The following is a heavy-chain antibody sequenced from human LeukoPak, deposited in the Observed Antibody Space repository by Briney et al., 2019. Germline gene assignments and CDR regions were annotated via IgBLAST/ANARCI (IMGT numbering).Heavy chain of an antibody. J-gene: IGHJ4*02. D-gene: IGHD5-18*01. CDR1: GFTFDDYA. CDR3: AKGVLRGNTYGLDY. V-gene: IGHV3-9*01. Sequence: PGGSLRLSCAVSGFTFDDYAMHWVRQAPGKGLEWVSGISWNSGSIDYADSVKGRFTISRDNAKNSLYLQMNSLRAEDTALYHCAKGVLRGNTYGLDYWGQGTLVTVSS. CDR2: ISWNSGSI.